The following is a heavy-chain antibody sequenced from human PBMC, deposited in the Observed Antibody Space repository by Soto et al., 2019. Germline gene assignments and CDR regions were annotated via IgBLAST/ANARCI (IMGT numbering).Heavy chain of an antibody. D-gene: IGHD2-15*01. CDR1: GFTFSSYA. CDR2: ISYDGSNK. CDR3: ARDRYGSYGIDY. V-gene: IGHV3-30-3*01. J-gene: IGHJ4*02. Sequence: QVQLVESGGGVVQPGRSLRLSCAASGFTFSSYAMHWVRQAPGKGLEWVAVISYDGSNKYYADSVKGRFTISRDNSKNTLYLQMNSLRAEDTAVDYCARDRYGSYGIDYWGQGTLVTVSS.